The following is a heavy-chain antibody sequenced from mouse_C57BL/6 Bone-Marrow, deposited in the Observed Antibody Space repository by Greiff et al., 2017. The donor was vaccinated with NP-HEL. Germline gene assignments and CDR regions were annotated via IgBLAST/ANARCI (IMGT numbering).Heavy chain of an antibody. V-gene: IGHV2-5*01. CDR1: GFSLTSYG. CDR3: AKKGYGRSHWYFDV. D-gene: IGHD1-1*01. J-gene: IGHJ1*03. Sequence: QVQLQQSGPGLVQPSQSLSITCTVSGFSLTSYGVHWVRQSPGKGLEWLGVIWRGGGTDYNAAFMSRLSITKDNSKSQVFLKMNSLQADDTAIYYCAKKGYGRSHWYFDVWGTGTTVTVSA. CDR2: IWRGGGT.